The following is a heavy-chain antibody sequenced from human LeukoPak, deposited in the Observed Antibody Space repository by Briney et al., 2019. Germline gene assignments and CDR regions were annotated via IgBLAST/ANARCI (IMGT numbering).Heavy chain of an antibody. J-gene: IGHJ4*02. CDR3: ARDRGGYTYSHDY. CDR1: DGFISSSSYY. V-gene: IGHV4-39*07. Sequence: SETLSLTCTVSDGFISSSSYYWGWIRQPPGKGLEWIGSIFYSGTTHYNPSLQSRVTISVDTFKNQFFLNQTSVTAADTAVYYCARDRGGYTYSHDYWGQGTLVTVSS. D-gene: IGHD5-18*01. CDR2: IFYSGTT.